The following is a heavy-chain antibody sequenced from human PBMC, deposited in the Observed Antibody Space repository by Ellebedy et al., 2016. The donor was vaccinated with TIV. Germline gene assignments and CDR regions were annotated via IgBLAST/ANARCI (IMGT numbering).Heavy chain of an antibody. Sequence: MPSETLSLTCTVSGGSISSYYWSWIRQPAGKGLEWIGRIYTSGSTNYNPSLKSRVTMSVDTSKNQFSLKLSSVTAADTAVYYCAREYYYDSSGYYFDAFDIWGQGTMVTVSS. J-gene: IGHJ3*02. CDR2: IYTSGST. V-gene: IGHV4-4*07. CDR1: GGSISSYY. CDR3: AREYYYDSSGYYFDAFDI. D-gene: IGHD3-22*01.